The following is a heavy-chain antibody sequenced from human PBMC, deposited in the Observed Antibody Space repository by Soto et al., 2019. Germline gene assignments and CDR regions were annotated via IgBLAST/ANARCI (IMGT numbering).Heavy chain of an antibody. CDR2: IIPILGKA. CDR3: ARWYSSGWFNVN. Sequence: QVQLVQSGAEVKKPGSSVTVSCKASGGTSSSYAISWVRQAPGQGLEWMGGIIPILGKANYAQKFQGRVTITADESTSTVSMELSSLRSEDTAVYSCARWYSSGWFNVNWGQGTLVTVSA. V-gene: IGHV1-69*11. D-gene: IGHD6-19*01. J-gene: IGHJ4*02. CDR1: GGTSSSYA.